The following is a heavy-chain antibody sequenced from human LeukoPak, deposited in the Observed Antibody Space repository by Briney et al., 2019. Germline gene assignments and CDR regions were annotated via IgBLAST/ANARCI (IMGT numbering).Heavy chain of an antibody. CDR1: GYTFTSYD. D-gene: IGHD5-18*01. CDR2: MNPNSGNT. CDR3: ARGTAPVYRKGMDV. J-gene: IGHJ6*02. V-gene: IGHV1-8*01. Sequence: ASVKVSRKASGYTFTSYDINWVRQATGQGLEWMGWMNPNSGNTGYAQKFQGRVTMTRNTSISTAYMELSSLRSEDTAVYYCARGTAPVYRKGMDVWGQGTTVTVSS.